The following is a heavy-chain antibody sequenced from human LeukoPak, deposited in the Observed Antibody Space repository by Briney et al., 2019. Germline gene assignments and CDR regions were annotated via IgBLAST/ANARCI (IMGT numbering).Heavy chain of an antibody. D-gene: IGHD2-15*01. CDR3: ARYIVVVVAASYYFDY. CDR2: IYYSGST. Sequence: SETLSLTCTVSGGSIGSSSYYWGWIRQPPGKGLEWIGSIYYSGSTYYNPSLKSRVTISVDTSKNQFSLKLSSVTAADTAVYYCARYIVVVVAASYYFDYWGQGTLVTVSS. J-gene: IGHJ4*02. V-gene: IGHV4-39*07. CDR1: GGSIGSSSYY.